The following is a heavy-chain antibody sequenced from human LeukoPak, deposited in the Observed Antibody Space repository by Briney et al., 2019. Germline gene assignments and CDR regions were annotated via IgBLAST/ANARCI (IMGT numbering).Heavy chain of an antibody. V-gene: IGHV3-33*08. CDR1: GFTFSSYA. J-gene: IGHJ3*02. CDR3: ARDITGAAGAFDI. CDR2: IWYDGSNK. Sequence: GGSLRLSCAASGFTFSSYAMSWVRQAPGKGLEWVATIWYDGSNKDYADSVKGRFTISRDNSKNTLYLQMNSLRAEDTAVYYCARDITGAAGAFDIWGQGTMVTVSS. D-gene: IGHD7-27*01.